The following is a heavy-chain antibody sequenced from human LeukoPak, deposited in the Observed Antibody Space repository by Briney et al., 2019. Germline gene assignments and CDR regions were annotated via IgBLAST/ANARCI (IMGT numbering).Heavy chain of an antibody. J-gene: IGHJ6*02. CDR1: GFTVSSNY. V-gene: IGHV3-66*02. D-gene: IGHD2-8*01. Sequence: GGSLRLSCAASGFTVSSNYMSWVRQAPGKGLEWVSVIYSGGSTYYADSVKGRFTISRDNSKNTLYLQKNSLRAEDTAVYYCASASHLYCTNGVCYKTSYYYYGMDVWGQGTTVTVSS. CDR3: ASASHLYCTNGVCYKTSYYYYGMDV. CDR2: IYSGGST.